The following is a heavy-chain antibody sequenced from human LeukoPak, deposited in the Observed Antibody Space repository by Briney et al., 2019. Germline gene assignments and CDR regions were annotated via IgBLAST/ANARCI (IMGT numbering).Heavy chain of an antibody. CDR3: ARSTVAGTRVFDY. CDR2: IYYSGST. J-gene: IGHJ4*02. CDR1: GGSISSYY. D-gene: IGHD6-19*01. V-gene: IGHV4-59*08. Sequence: PSETLSLTCTVSGGSISSYYWSWIRQPPGKGLEWIGYIYYSGSTNYNPSLKSRDTISVDTSKNQFSLKLSSVTAADTAVYYCARSTVAGTRVFDYWGQGTLVTVSS.